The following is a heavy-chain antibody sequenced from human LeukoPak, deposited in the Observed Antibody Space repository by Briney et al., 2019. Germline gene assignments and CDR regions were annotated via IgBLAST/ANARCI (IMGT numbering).Heavy chain of an antibody. D-gene: IGHD5-24*01. J-gene: IGHJ6*02. CDR3: AKGQMATDYYSDMDV. Sequence: PGGSLRLSCAASGFTFSSYAMHWVRQAPGKGLEWVALISFDGINKYYADSVKGRFTISRDNSKNTLYLQMNSLRAEDTAVYYCAKGQMATDYYSDMDVWGQGTTVTVSS. CDR1: GFTFSSYA. CDR2: ISFDGINK. V-gene: IGHV3-30*04.